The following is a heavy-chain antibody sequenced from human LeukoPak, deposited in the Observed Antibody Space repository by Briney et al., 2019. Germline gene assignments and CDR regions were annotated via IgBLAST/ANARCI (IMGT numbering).Heavy chain of an antibody. J-gene: IGHJ6*02. CDR2: IYPGDSDT. Sequence: GESLKISCKASGYSFADYWIGWVRQMPGKGLEWMGIIYPGDSDTRYSPSFQGQVTTSADKSISTAYLQWSSLKASDTAIYYCARADQLRWFGDPRRPYYYGLDVWGQGTTGTVSS. V-gene: IGHV5-51*01. CDR1: GYSFADYW. D-gene: IGHD3-10*01. CDR3: ARADQLRWFGDPRRPYYYGLDV.